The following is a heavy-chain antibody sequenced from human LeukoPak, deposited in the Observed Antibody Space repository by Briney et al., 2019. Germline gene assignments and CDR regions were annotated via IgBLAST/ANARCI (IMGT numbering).Heavy chain of an antibody. CDR1: GFTFSDHF. D-gene: IGHD1-26*01. CDR3: ASIRGTFGY. V-gene: IGHV3-72*01. J-gene: IGHJ4*02. CDR2: TRNKANSYIT. Sequence: GGSLRLSCAASGFTFSDHFLDWVRQAPGKGLEWVGRTRNKANSYITEYAASVKGRFTISRDDSKNSLYLQMSSLRTDDTAMYYCASIRGTFGYWGQGTLVTVSS.